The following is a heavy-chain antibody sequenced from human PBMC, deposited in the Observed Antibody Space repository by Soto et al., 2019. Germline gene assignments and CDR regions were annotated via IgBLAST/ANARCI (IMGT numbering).Heavy chain of an antibody. Sequence: GGSLRLSCAASGFTFSDYYMSWIRQAPGKGLEWVSYISSSSSYTNYADSVKGRFTISRANAKNSLYLQMNSLRAEDTAVYYCARVRTTYCGGDCYSKFVIYYFDYWGQGTLVTVSS. D-gene: IGHD2-21*02. J-gene: IGHJ4*02. CDR2: ISSSSSYT. CDR1: GFTFSDYY. CDR3: ARVRTTYCGGDCYSKFVIYYFDY. V-gene: IGHV3-11*06.